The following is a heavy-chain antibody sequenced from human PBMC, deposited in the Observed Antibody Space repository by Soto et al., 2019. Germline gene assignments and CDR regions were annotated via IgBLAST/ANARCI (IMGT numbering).Heavy chain of an antibody. CDR1: GGSISSGDYY. Sequence: PSETLSLTCTVSGGSISSGDYYWSWIRQPPGKGLEWIGYIYYSGSTYYNPSLKSRVTISVDTSKNQFSLKLSSVTAADAAVYYCARLVSYYDILTGSLYYFDYWGQGTLVTV. J-gene: IGHJ4*02. CDR2: IYYSGST. V-gene: IGHV4-30-4*01. CDR3: ARLVSYYDILTGSLYYFDY. D-gene: IGHD3-9*01.